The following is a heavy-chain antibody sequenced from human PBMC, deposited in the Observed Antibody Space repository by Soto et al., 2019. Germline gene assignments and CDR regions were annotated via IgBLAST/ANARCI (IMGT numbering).Heavy chain of an antibody. V-gene: IGHV3-23*01. Sequence: GSLRLSCAASGFTFSSYAMSWVRQAPGKGLEWVSAISGSGGSTYYADSVKGRFTISRDNSKNTLYLQMNSLRAEDTAVYYCAKEAPMITFGGVIVGNAFDIWGQGTMVTVSS. D-gene: IGHD3-16*02. CDR1: GFTFSSYA. J-gene: IGHJ3*02. CDR3: AKEAPMITFGGVIVGNAFDI. CDR2: ISGSGGST.